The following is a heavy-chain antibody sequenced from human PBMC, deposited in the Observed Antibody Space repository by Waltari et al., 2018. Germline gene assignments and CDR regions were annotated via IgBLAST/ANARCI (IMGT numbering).Heavy chain of an antibody. D-gene: IGHD6-13*01. V-gene: IGHV3-23*01. Sequence: EVQLLESGGGLVQPGGSLRLSCAASGFTFSSYAMSWVRQAPGKGLEWVSAISGSGGSTYYADSVKGRFTISRDNSKNTLYLQMNSLRAEDTAGYYCAKGWQQLEYFQHWGQGTLVTVSS. CDR3: AKGWQQLEYFQH. CDR1: GFTFSSYA. J-gene: IGHJ1*01. CDR2: ISGSGGST.